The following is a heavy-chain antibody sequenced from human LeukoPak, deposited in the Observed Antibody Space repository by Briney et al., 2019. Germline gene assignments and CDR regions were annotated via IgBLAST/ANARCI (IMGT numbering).Heavy chain of an antibody. D-gene: IGHD5-12*01. CDR3: ARGAVATKQI. CDR2: IYTSGST. J-gene: IGHJ3*02. Sequence: PSETLSLTCTVSGGSISSGSYYWSWIRQPAGKGLEWIGRIYTSGSTNYNPSLKSRVTISVDTSKNQFSLKLSSVTAADTAVYYCARGAVATKQIWGQGTMVTVSS. V-gene: IGHV4-61*02. CDR1: GGSISSGSYY.